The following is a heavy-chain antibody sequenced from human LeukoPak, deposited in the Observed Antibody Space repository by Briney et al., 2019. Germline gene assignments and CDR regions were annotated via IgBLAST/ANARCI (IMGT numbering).Heavy chain of an antibody. CDR1: GFTFSSYA. CDR2: IYSGGST. J-gene: IGHJ4*02. V-gene: IGHV3-66*01. D-gene: IGHD6-13*01. CDR3: ARIYPRLAAAGN. Sequence: GGSLRLSCAASGFTFSSYAMSWVRQAPGKGLEWVSVIYSGGSTYYADSVKGRFTISRDNSKNTLHLQMNSLRADDTAVYYCARIYPRLAAAGNWGQGTLVTVSS.